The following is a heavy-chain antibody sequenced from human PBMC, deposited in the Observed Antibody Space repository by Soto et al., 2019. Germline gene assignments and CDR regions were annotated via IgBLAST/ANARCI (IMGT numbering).Heavy chain of an antibody. CDR2: INPNSGGT. Sequence: ASVKVSCKASGYTFTGYYMHWVRQAPGQGLEWMGWINPNSGGTNYAQKFQGRVTMTRDTSISTAYMELSRLRSDDTAVYYCARVQRYSSSPQTYYYGMGVWGQGTTVTVSS. V-gene: IGHV1-2*02. CDR1: GYTFTGYY. D-gene: IGHD6-6*01. J-gene: IGHJ6*02. CDR3: ARVQRYSSSPQTYYYGMGV.